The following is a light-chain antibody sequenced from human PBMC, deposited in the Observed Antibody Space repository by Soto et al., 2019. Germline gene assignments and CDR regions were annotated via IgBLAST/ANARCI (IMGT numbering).Light chain of an antibody. Sequence: QSVLTQPASVSGSPGQSITISCTGTSSDFGGYNYVSWYQQHPGKAPKFIIYDVSNRPSGVSNRFSGSKSGNTASLTISGFQAEDEADYYCFSYRSSSARYVFGTGTKVTVL. CDR3: FSYRSSSARYV. V-gene: IGLV2-14*03. CDR2: DVS. J-gene: IGLJ1*01. CDR1: SSDFGGYNY.